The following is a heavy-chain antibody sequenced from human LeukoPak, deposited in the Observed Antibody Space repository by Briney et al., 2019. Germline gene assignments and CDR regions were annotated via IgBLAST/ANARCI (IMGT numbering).Heavy chain of an antibody. J-gene: IGHJ4*02. D-gene: IGHD3-16*01. CDR1: GGSISSYY. Sequence: NPSATLSLTCTVSGGSISSYYWSWIRQPPGKGLEWIGYIYDSGNTNYNPSLKSRVTISVDTSKNQFSLKVRSVTAADTAVYYCAKGGGDYWGQGTLVTVSS. CDR3: AKGGGDY. CDR2: IYDSGNT. V-gene: IGHV4-59*01.